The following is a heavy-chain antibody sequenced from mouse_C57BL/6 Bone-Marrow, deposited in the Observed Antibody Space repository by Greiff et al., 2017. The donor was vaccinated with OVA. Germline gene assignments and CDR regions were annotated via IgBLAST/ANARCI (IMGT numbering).Heavy chain of an antibody. J-gene: IGHJ4*01. D-gene: IGHD3-2*01. CDR3: AIRRQGDY. Sequence: QVQLQQPGAELVKPGASVKLSCKASGYTFTSYWMQWVKQRPGQGLEWIGEIDPSDSYTNYNQKFKGKATLTVDKSSSTAYMQLSSLTSEDSAVYYCAIRRQGDYWGQGTSVTVSS. CDR1: GYTFTSYW. CDR2: IDPSDSYT. V-gene: IGHV1-50*01.